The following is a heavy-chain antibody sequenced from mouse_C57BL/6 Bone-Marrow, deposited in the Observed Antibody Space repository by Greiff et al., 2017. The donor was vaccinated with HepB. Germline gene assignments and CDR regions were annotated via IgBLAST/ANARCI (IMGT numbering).Heavy chain of an antibody. D-gene: IGHD2-4*01. CDR1: GYTFTNYW. Sequence: VQLQQSGAELVRPGTSVKMSCKASGYTFTNYWIGWAKQRPGHGLEWIGDIYPGGGYTNYNEKFKGKATLTADKSSSTAYMQFSSLTSEDAAIYYCARWDYAYYYAMDYWGQGTSVTVSS. CDR3: ARWDYAYYYAMDY. CDR2: IYPGGGYT. J-gene: IGHJ4*01. V-gene: IGHV1-63*01.